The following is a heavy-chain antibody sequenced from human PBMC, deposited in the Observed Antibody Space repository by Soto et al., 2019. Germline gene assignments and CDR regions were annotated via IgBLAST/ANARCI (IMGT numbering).Heavy chain of an antibody. D-gene: IGHD2-2*02. V-gene: IGHV4-39*01. J-gene: IGHJ5*02. CDR1: GGSISSGSYY. CDR3: ASDIRYLNWFDP. CDR2: VYYSGST. Sequence: SETLSLTCTVSGGSISSGSYYWGWIRQPPGKGLEWIGSVYYSGSTYYNPSLKSRATLSVDTSKNQFSLKLSSVTAADTAVYYCASDIRYLNWFDPWGQGTLVTVSS.